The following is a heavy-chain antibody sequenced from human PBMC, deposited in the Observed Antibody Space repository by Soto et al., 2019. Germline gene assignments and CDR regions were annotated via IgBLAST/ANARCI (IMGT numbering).Heavy chain of an antibody. Sequence: SETLSLTCGVSGDSTRIRYWWTWLRRPPGRGLEWIGRINYSGRTYYNPSLKSRVTISVDTSKNQFSLKLSSVTAADTAVYYCARHPRGAVSVYYYGMDVWGQGTTVTVSS. CDR1: GDSTRIRYW. CDR2: INYSGRT. CDR3: ARHPRGAVSVYYYGMDV. V-gene: IGHV4-39*01. J-gene: IGHJ6*02. D-gene: IGHD6-25*01.